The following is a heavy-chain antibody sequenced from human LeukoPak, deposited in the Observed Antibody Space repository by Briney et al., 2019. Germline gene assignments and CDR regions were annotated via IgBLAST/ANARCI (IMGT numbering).Heavy chain of an antibody. CDR2: ISGSGGST. CDR1: GFTFSSYA. D-gene: IGHD3-3*01. V-gene: IGHV3-23*01. CDR3: AKGFLEWSFPDAFDI. J-gene: IGHJ3*02. Sequence: SGGSLRLSCAASGFTFSSYAMSWVRQAPGKGLEWVSAISGSGGSTYYADSVKGRFTISRDNSKNTLYLQMNSLRAEDTAVYYCAKGFLEWSFPDAFDIWGQGTMVTVSS.